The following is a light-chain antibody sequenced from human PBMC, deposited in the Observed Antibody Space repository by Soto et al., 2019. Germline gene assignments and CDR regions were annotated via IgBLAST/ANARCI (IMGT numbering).Light chain of an antibody. CDR3: QQRNVWPPVT. CDR2: GAF. J-gene: IGKJ5*01. CDR1: QGVRNY. V-gene: IGKV3-11*01. Sequence: EIVLTQSPCTLSFSPWERATRSCMASQGVRNYLAWYQQKPGQAPRLLIYGAFNRATGIPARFSGSGSGTDFTLTISSLEPEDSAIYYCQQRNVWPPVTFGQGTRLEIK.